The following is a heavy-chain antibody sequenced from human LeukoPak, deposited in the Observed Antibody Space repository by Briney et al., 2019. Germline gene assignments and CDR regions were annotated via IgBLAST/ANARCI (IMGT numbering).Heavy chain of an antibody. Sequence: GRSLRLSCAAPGFTFSSYAMHWVRQAPGKGLEWVAVISYDGSNKYYADSVKGRFTISRDNSKNTLYLQMNSLRAEDTAVYYCARGSNYYDSSGLDYWGQGTLVTVSS. D-gene: IGHD3-22*01. CDR1: GFTFSSYA. CDR2: ISYDGSNK. CDR3: ARGSNYYDSSGLDY. J-gene: IGHJ4*02. V-gene: IGHV3-30*04.